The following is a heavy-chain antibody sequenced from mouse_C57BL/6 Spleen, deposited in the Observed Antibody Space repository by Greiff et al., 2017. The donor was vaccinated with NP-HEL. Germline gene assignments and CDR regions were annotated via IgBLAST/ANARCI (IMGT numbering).Heavy chain of an antibody. D-gene: IGHD1-1*01. J-gene: IGHJ2*01. Sequence: VQLQQSGPELVKPGASVKISCKASGYTFTDYYMNWVKQSHGKSLEWIGDINPNNGGTSYNQKFKGKATLTVDKSSSTAYMELRSLTSEDSAVYYCARQGLLPSLDYWGQGTTLTVSS. CDR1: GYTFTDYY. V-gene: IGHV1-26*01. CDR3: ARQGLLPSLDY. CDR2: INPNNGGT.